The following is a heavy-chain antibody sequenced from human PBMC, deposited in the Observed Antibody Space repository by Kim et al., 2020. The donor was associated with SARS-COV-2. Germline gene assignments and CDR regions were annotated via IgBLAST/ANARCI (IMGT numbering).Heavy chain of an antibody. CDR2: INQDGSEQ. D-gene: IGHD3-16*01. Sequence: GGSLRLSCAVSGLTFSSYWMSWVRQSPGKGLEWVANINQDGSEQYYVDSVKGRFTISRDNAKNSVYLQMNSLRAEDTAVYYCASVFHGVFDRWGQGTLVTVSS. V-gene: IGHV3-7*01. CDR1: GLTFSSYW. J-gene: IGHJ4*02. CDR3: ASVFHGVFDR.